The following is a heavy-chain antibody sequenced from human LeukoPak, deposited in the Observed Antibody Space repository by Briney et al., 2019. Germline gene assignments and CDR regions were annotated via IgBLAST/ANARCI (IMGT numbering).Heavy chain of an antibody. V-gene: IGHV3-43*02. CDR3: ANAYCSSTSCLNY. Sequence: GGSLRLSCAASGFTFDDYAMHWVRQAPGKGLEWVSLISGDGGSTYYADSVKGRFTISRDNSKNSLYLQMNSLRTEDTALYYCANAYCSSTSCLNYWGQGTLVTVSS. D-gene: IGHD2-2*01. J-gene: IGHJ4*02. CDR2: ISGDGGST. CDR1: GFTFDDYA.